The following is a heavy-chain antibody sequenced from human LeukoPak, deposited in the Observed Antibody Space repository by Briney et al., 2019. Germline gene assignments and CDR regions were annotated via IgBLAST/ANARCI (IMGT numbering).Heavy chain of an antibody. D-gene: IGHD1-26*01. V-gene: IGHV3-43D*04. CDR3: ARDPSYYPSFDY. CDR2: ISWDGGST. J-gene: IGHJ4*02. CDR1: GFTFDDYA. Sequence: PGGSLRLSCAASGFTFDDYAMHWVRQAPGKGLEWVSLISWDGGSTYYADSVKGRFTISRDNSKNSLYLQMNSLRAEDTAVYYCARDPSYYPSFDYWGQGTLVTVSS.